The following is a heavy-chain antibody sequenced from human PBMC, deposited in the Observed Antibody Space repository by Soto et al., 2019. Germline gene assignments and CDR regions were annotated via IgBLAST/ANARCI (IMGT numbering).Heavy chain of an antibody. J-gene: IGHJ5*02. Sequence: EVQLLESGGGLVQPGGSLRLSCAASGFTFSSYAMSWVRQAPGKGLEWVSAISGSGGSTYYADSVKGRFTISRDNTKNTLYLQMISLRAEDTAVYDCASPIVGAKRGWFDPWGQGTLVTVSS. D-gene: IGHD1-26*01. V-gene: IGHV3-23*01. CDR3: ASPIVGAKRGWFDP. CDR2: ISGSGGST. CDR1: GFTFSSYA.